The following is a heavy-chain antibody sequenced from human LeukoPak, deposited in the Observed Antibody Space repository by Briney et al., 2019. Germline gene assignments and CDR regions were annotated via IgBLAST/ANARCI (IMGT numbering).Heavy chain of an antibody. J-gene: IGHJ5*02. CDR3: ARAPQDYYDSSGYGNWFDP. CDR2: INPNSGGT. D-gene: IGHD3-22*01. Sequence: GASVKVSCKASGYTFTGYYMHWVRQAPGQGLEWMGWINPNSGGTNYAQKFQGRVTMTRDTSISTAYMELSRLRSDDTAVYYCARAPQDYYDSSGYGNWFDPWGQGTLVTVSS. CDR1: GYTFTGYY. V-gene: IGHV1-2*02.